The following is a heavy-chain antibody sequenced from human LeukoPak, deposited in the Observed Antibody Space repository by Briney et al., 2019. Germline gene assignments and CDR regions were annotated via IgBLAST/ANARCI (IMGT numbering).Heavy chain of an antibody. CDR3: ARDQLGAVAGTSALDI. D-gene: IGHD6-19*01. J-gene: IGHJ3*02. CDR2: IFYSGST. CDR1: GDSISSGGYY. V-gene: IGHV4-31*03. Sequence: SQTLSLTCTVSGDSISSGGYYWSWIRQHPGKGLEWIGYIFYSGSTYYNPSLRSRVSISVDTSKNQFSLKLSSVTAADTAVYYCARDQLGAVAGTSALDIWGQGTLVTVSS.